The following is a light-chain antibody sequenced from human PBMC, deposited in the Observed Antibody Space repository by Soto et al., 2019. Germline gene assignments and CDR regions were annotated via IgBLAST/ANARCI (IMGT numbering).Light chain of an antibody. Sequence: QPVLTQPTSASGSPGQSVTISCTGTGSDVGNYNYVSWYQQHPGKAPKLVIYEVNKRPSGVPDRFSGSKSGNTASLTVSGLQAEDEADYYCASYAGSKGVLFGGGTKLTVL. J-gene: IGLJ3*02. CDR1: GSDVGNYNY. CDR3: ASYAGSKGVL. CDR2: EVN. V-gene: IGLV2-8*01.